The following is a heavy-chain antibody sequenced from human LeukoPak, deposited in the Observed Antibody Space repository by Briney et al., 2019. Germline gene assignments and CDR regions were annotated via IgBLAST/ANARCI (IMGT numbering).Heavy chain of an antibody. Sequence: GGSLRLSCTVSGFTVSSNSMSWVRQAPGKGVEWVSFIYSDNTHYSYTVKGRFTISRDNSKNTLYLQMNSLRAEDTAVYYCARRAGAYSHPYDYWGQGTLVTVSS. V-gene: IGHV3-53*01. CDR1: GFTVSSNS. CDR3: ARRAGAYSHPYDY. J-gene: IGHJ4*02. D-gene: IGHD4/OR15-4a*01. CDR2: IYSDNT.